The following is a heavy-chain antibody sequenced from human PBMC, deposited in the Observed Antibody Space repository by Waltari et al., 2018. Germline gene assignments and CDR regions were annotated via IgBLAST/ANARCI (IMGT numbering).Heavy chain of an antibody. CDR3: AEGFRESYGMDV. CDR1: GGTFSSYA. CDR2: IIPSFGTA. V-gene: IGHV1-69*05. J-gene: IGHJ6*02. D-gene: IGHD3-10*01. Sequence: QVQLVQSGAEVKKPGSSVKVSCKASGGTFSSYANSWGRPAPGQGLEWMGGIIPSFGTANYAQKFQGRVTITTDESTSTAYMELSSLRSEDTAVYYCAEGFRESYGMDVWGQGTTVTVSS.